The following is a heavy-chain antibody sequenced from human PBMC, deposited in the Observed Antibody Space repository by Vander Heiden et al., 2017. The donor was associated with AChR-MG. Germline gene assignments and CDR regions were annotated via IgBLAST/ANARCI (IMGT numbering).Heavy chain of an antibody. Sequence: QVQLVQSGAEVKKPGASVTVSCRASGYTFTDYFMHWVRQAPGQGLEWVAWINPNSGGTNYAQKFQGRVTMTRDTSISTAYMELTRLRSDDTAVYYCARNLGSGWSGGSFDPWGQGTLVTVSS. CDR1: GYTFTDYF. V-gene: IGHV1-2*02. CDR2: INPNSGGT. J-gene: IGHJ5*02. CDR3: ARNLGSGWSGGSFDP. D-gene: IGHD6-19*01.